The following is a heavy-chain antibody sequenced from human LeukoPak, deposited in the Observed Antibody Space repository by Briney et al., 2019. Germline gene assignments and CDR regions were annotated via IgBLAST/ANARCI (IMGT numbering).Heavy chain of an antibody. CDR2: FDPEDGET. D-gene: IGHD3-22*01. J-gene: IGHJ4*02. V-gene: IGHV1-24*01. Sequence: GASVKVSCKVSRYTLTELSMHWVRQAPGKGLEWMGGFDPEDGETIYAQKFQGRVTMTEDTSTDTAYMELSSLRSEDTAVYYCATQNALLRDFDYWGQGTLVTVSS. CDR1: RYTLTELS. CDR3: ATQNALLRDFDY.